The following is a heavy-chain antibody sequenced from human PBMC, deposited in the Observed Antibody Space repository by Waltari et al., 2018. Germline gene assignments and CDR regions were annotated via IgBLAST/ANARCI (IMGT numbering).Heavy chain of an antibody. Sequence: QAQVVESGGGLVTPGGSRRLSCAAYGFIFRVYYMRWVRQGPGSGLECVSYICIGVNSKYYADSVTGRFTISRDKAKNSVHLEMNRLRVEDTAVYYCARDGQAGVFNYGLDVWGQGTTVTVSS. J-gene: IGHJ6*02. V-gene: IGHV3-11*01. CDR2: ICIGVNSK. CDR3: ARDGQAGVFNYGLDV. CDR1: GFIFRVYY.